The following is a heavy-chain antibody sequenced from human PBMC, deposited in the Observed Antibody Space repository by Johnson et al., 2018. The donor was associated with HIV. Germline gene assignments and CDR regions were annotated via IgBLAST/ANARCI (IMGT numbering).Heavy chain of an antibody. J-gene: IGHJ3*02. CDR1: GFTFSSYA. CDR2: ISSNGGST. D-gene: IGHD3-16*02. Sequence: VQLVESGGGLVQPGGSLRLSCAASGFTFSSYAMHWVRQAPGKGLEYVSAISSNGGSTYYANSVKGRFTISRDNSKNTLYLQMNSLRDEDTALYYCARGGLGYQNIHDPFEIWGQGTMVIVSS. CDR3: ARGGLGYQNIHDPFEI. V-gene: IGHV3-64*01.